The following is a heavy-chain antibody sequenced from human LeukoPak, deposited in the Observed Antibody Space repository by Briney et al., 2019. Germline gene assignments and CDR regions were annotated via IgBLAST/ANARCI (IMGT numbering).Heavy chain of an antibody. CDR2: ISFDETKK. D-gene: IGHD2-21*01. V-gene: IGHV3-30*01. Sequence: GGPLRLSCAASGFSFSKYAMHWVRQAPGKGLEWVAVISFDETKKYYADSVKGRLTISRDNSNNTLFLQMNSVKTEDTAVYFCARMKVIKGASLDYWGQGSLVTVSS. CDR3: ARMKVIKGASLDY. CDR1: GFSFSKYA. J-gene: IGHJ4*02.